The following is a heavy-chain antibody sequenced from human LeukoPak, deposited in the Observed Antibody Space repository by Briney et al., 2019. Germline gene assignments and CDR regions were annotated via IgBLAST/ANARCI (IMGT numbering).Heavy chain of an antibody. J-gene: IGHJ2*01. V-gene: IGHV4-34*01. D-gene: IGHD3-10*01. CDR1: GGSFSGYY. CDR3: ARRTMVRGPLWYFDL. Sequence: PSETLSLTCAVYGGSFSGYYWSWIRQPPGKGLKWIGEINHSGRTNYNPSLKSRVTISVETSKNQFSLKLSSVTPADTAVYYCARRTMVRGPLWYFDLWGRGTLVTVSS. CDR2: INHSGRT.